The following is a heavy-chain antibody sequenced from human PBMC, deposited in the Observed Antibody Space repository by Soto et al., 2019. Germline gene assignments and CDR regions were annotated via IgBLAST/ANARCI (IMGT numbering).Heavy chain of an antibody. J-gene: IGHJ6*02. Sequence: SETLSLTCTVSGGSISSGGYYWSWIRQHPGKGLEWIGYIYYSGSTYYNPSLKSRVTISVDTSKNQFSLKLSSVTAADTAVYYCARDLEYQLLSGMDVWGQGTTVTVSS. V-gene: IGHV4-31*03. CDR1: GGSISSGGYY. CDR2: IYYSGST. CDR3: ARDLEYQLLSGMDV. D-gene: IGHD2-2*01.